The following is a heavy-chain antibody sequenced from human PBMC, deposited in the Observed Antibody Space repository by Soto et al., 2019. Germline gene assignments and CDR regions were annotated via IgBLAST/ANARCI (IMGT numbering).Heavy chain of an antibody. D-gene: IGHD3-22*01. CDR2: IYYSGST. Sequence: KTSETLSLTCTVSGGSISSGDYYWSWIRQPPGKGLEWIGYIYYSGSTYYNPSLKSRVTISVDTSKNQFSLKLSSVTAADTAVYYCAISSSGYSHFDYWGQGTLVTVSS. CDR1: GGSISSGDYY. CDR3: AISSSGYSHFDY. J-gene: IGHJ4*02. V-gene: IGHV4-30-4*01.